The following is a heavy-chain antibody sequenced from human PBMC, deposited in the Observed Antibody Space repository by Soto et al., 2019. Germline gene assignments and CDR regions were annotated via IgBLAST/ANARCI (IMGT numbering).Heavy chain of an antibody. J-gene: IGHJ4*02. CDR2: IYYNGIT. CDR1: RGSVSSGGYY. D-gene: IGHD3-10*01. V-gene: IGHV4-31*03. Sequence: PSETLSLTCTVSRGSVSSGGYYWSWIRQHPGKGLEWIGYIYYNGITDYNPSLKSRLIISVDTSKNQFYLILSSVAAADTAVYYCARARFYGSERTVFDFWGQGTLVTVSS. CDR3: ARARFYGSERTVFDF.